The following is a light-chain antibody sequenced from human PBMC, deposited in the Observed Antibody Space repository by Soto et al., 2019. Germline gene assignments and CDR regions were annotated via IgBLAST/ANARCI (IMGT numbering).Light chain of an antibody. V-gene: IGKV1-27*01. Sequence: DIQMTQSPSSLSASIGDRVTITCRASQGISNYLAWYQQKPGKVPKILIYAASTLQSGVPSRFSGTRSGTDFTLTISSLQPEDVAIYYCQKYNSAPFTVGPGTRVDIK. CDR2: AAS. J-gene: IGKJ3*01. CDR1: QGISNY. CDR3: QKYNSAPFT.